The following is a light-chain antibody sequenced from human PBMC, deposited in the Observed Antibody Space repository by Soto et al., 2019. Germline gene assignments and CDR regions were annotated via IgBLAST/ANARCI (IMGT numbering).Light chain of an antibody. V-gene: IGLV2-14*01. Sequence: QCLLTQPGSVFASPGKSITISCSGTSSDVGSYDHVAWYQQFPGKTPELMIYEVSNRPSGVSSRFSGSKYGNTASLTISGLQAEDEADYYCISYTGSSTSYVFGSGTKVTVL. CDR3: ISYTGSSTSYV. CDR2: EVS. CDR1: SSDVGSYDH. J-gene: IGLJ1*01.